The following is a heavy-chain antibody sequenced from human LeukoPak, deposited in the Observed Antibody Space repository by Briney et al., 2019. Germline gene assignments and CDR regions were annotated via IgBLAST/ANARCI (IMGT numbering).Heavy chain of an antibody. CDR1: GFTFSSYG. CDR3: AKDFTPTGGPKNYLDY. V-gene: IGHV3-33*06. CDR2: IWYDGSNK. D-gene: IGHD3-16*01. J-gene: IGHJ4*02. Sequence: GGSLRLSCAASGFTFSSYGMHWVRQAPGKGLEWVAVIWYDGSNKYYADSVKGRFTISRDNSKNTLYLQMNSLRAEDTAVYYCAKDFTPTGGPKNYLDYGGRGPRVPVSS.